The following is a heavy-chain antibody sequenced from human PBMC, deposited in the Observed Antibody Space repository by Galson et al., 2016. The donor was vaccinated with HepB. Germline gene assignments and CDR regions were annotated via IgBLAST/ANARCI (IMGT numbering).Heavy chain of an antibody. CDR1: GFSLSSSGVG. J-gene: IGHJ4*02. CDR3: ARRRTSADYGSGKDRYFDY. Sequence: PALVKPTQTLTLTCTFSGFSLSSSGVGVGWIRQSPGKTLEWLALIYWNDDKRYSPSLKSRLTITKDTSKNQVVLTLTNMDPVDTATYYCARRRTSADYGSGKDRYFDYWGQGTLVTVSS. V-gene: IGHV2-5*01. D-gene: IGHD3-10*01. CDR2: IYWNDDK.